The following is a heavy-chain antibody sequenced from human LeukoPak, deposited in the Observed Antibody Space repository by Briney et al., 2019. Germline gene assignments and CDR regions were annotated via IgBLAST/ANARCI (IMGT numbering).Heavy chain of an antibody. Sequence: GGSLRFSCAASGFTFSSYAMSWVRQAPGKGLAWVSAISGSGGSTYYADSLKGRFTISRDNSKNTLYLQMNSLRAEDTAVYYCAKRAVGPFDYWGQGTLVTVSS. CDR2: ISGSGGST. CDR3: AKRAVGPFDY. V-gene: IGHV3-23*01. D-gene: IGHD4-23*01. J-gene: IGHJ4*02. CDR1: GFTFSSYA.